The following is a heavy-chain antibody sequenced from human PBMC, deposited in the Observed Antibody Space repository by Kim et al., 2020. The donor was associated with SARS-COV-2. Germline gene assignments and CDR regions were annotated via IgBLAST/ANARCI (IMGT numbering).Heavy chain of an antibody. Sequence: GGSLRLSCAASGFAFNVFSIHWVRQTPGKGLEWVAVISHDGSNKYYADSVKGRFTISRDNSKNTMSLEMNSLRAEDTAVYYCAREGYSYSYARGIDPWG. V-gene: IGHV3-30*04. CDR3: AREGYSYSYARGIDP. CDR1: GFAFNVFS. D-gene: IGHD5-18*01. J-gene: IGHJ5*02. CDR2: ISHDGSNK.